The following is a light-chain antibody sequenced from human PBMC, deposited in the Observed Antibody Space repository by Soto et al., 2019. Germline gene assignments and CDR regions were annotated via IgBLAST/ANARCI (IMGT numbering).Light chain of an antibody. CDR3: QQYGSSLFT. Sequence: EMEMTQSPGTLSLSQREIATLSCRASQSVSSSDLAWYQQKPGQAPRLLIYGASSRATGIPDRFSGSGSGTDFTLTISRLEPEDFAVYYCQQYGSSLFTFGPGTKVDI. J-gene: IGKJ3*01. CDR2: GAS. CDR1: QSVSSSD. V-gene: IGKV3-20*01.